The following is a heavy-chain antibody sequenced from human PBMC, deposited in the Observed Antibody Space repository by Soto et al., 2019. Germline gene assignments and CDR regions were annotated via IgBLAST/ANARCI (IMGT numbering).Heavy chain of an antibody. CDR2: ISSSSSYI. V-gene: IGHV3-21*01. CDR3: ARGLYGSGEFVDH. Sequence: EVQLVESGGGLVKPGGSLRLSCAASGFTFSSYSMNWVRQAPGKGLEWVSSISSSSSYIYYADSVKGRFTISRDNAKNSLYLQMNSLRAEDTAVYYCARGLYGSGEFVDHWGQGTLVTVSS. J-gene: IGHJ4*02. CDR1: GFTFSSYS. D-gene: IGHD3-10*01.